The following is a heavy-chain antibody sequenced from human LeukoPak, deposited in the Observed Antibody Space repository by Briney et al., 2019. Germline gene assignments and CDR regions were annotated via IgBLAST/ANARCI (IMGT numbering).Heavy chain of an antibody. CDR1: GYSFTSYW. V-gene: IGHV5-51*01. J-gene: IGHJ6*03. D-gene: IGHD6-19*01. CDR2: IYPGDSDT. Sequence: GESLKISCKGSGYSFTSYWIGWVRQMPGKGLEWMGIIYPGDSDTRYSPSFQGQVTISADKSISTAYLQWSSLKASDTAMYYCARHAPYSSGLYYYYMDVWGKGTTVTVSS. CDR3: ARHAPYSSGLYYYYMDV.